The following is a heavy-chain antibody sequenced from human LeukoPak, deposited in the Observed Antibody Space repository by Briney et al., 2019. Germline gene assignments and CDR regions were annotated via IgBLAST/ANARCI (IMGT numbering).Heavy chain of an antibody. D-gene: IGHD4-23*01. Sequence: GGSLRLSCAASGFTFDDYAMHWVRQAPGKGLEWVAVISYDGSNKYYADSVKGRFTISRDNSKNTLYLQMNSLRAEDTAVYYCARSYGGNLGFDYWGQGTLVTVSS. V-gene: IGHV3-30*04. J-gene: IGHJ4*02. CDR3: ARSYGGNLGFDY. CDR1: GFTFDDYA. CDR2: ISYDGSNK.